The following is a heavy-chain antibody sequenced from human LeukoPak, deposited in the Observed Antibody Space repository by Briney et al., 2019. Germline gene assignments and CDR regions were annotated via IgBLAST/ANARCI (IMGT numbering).Heavy chain of an antibody. CDR2: VNGDGSRT. CDR3: AREGYFASSGYVFGY. CDR1: GFSLSSYW. V-gene: IGHV3-74*01. Sequence: GGSLRLSCAASGFSLSSYWMHWVRQAPGKGLVWVLRVNGDGSRTSYADSVKGRFTISRDDAKNTLYLQMNSLRAEDTAVYYCAREGYFASSGYVFGYWGQGTLVTVSS. J-gene: IGHJ4*02. D-gene: IGHD3-22*01.